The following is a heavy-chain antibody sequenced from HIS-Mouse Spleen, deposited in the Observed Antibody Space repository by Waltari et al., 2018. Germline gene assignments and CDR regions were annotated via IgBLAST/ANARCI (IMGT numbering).Heavy chain of an antibody. CDR3: ARVKT. CDR1: CYSISSGYY. J-gene: IGHJ5*02. Sequence: QVQLQESGPGLVKPSETLSLTCTVSCYSISSGYYWGWIRQPPGKGQELIGSIYHSGSTYYNPSLKSRVTISVDTSKNQFSLKLSSVTAADTAVYYCARVKTWGQGTLVTVSS. CDR2: IYHSGST. V-gene: IGHV4-38-2*02.